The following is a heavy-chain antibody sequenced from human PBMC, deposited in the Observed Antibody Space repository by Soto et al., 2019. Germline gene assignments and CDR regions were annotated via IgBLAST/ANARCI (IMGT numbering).Heavy chain of an antibody. CDR3: ARDRVVTIFGVVDYYYYYGMDV. CDR1: GFTFSSYG. CDR2: IWYDGSNK. Sequence: GGSLRLSCAASGFTFSSYGMHWARQAPGKGLEWVAVIWYDGSNKYYADSVKGRFTISRDNSKNTLYLQMNSLRAEDTAVYYCARDRVVTIFGVVDYYYYYGMDVWGQGTTVTVSS. V-gene: IGHV3-33*01. D-gene: IGHD3-3*01. J-gene: IGHJ6*02.